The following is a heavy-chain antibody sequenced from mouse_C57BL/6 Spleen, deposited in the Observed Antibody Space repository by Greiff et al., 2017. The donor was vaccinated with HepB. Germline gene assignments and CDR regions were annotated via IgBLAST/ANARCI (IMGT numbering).Heavy chain of an antibody. CDR1: GFTFSDYG. CDR3: ARQGYYGSSYWFAY. J-gene: IGHJ3*01. Sequence: EVQLVESGGGLVKPGGSLKFSCAASGFTFSDYGMHWVRQAPEKGLEWVAYISSGSSTIYYADTVKGRFTISRDKAKNTLFLQMTRLRSEDTAMYYCARQGYYGSSYWFAYWGQGTLVTVSA. V-gene: IGHV5-17*01. CDR2: ISSGSSTI. D-gene: IGHD1-1*01.